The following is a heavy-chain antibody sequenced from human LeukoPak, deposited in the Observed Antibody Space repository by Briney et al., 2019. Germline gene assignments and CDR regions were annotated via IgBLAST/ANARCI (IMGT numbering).Heavy chain of an antibody. V-gene: IGHV4-34*01. J-gene: IGHJ1*01. D-gene: IGHD6-13*01. CDR2: INHSGST. Sequence: SETLSLTWAVYGRSFSGYYWSWIRQPPGEGLEWIGEINHSGSTNYNPSLKSRVTISVDTSKNQFSLKLSSVTAADTAVYYCANFWSSIAAAGLPRIGYFQHWGQGTLVTVSS. CDR1: GRSFSGYY. CDR3: ANFWSSIAAAGLPRIGYFQH.